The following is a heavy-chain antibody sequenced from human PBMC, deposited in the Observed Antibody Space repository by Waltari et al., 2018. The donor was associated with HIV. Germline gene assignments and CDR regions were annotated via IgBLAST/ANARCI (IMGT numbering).Heavy chain of an antibody. CDR3: ARGTGFASSWPGWFDP. CDR2: MNPNSGNT. D-gene: IGHD6-13*01. J-gene: IGHJ5*02. Sequence: QVQLVQSGAEVKKPGASVKVSCKASGYPFTSFELNWLRQAPGQGLEWMGWMNPNSGNTGYAQKFQGRVTMTRNTSISTAYMELSSLRSEDTAVYYCARGTGFASSWPGWFDPWGQGTLVTVSS. V-gene: IGHV1-8*01. CDR1: GYPFTSFE.